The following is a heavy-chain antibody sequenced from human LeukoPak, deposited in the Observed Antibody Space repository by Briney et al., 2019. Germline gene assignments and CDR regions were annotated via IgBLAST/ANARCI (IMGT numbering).Heavy chain of an antibody. V-gene: IGHV3-23*01. CDR2: ISGSGDNT. D-gene: IGHD1-26*01. J-gene: IGHJ6*02. CDR1: GFTFSSYA. CDR3: ARRRELPSTYYYYGMDV. Sequence: PGGSLRLSCAASGFTFSSYAMSWVRQAPGKGLEWVSGISGSGDNTYYADSVKGRFTISRDNAKNTLYLQMNSLRAEDTAVYYCARRRELPSTYYYYGMDVWGQGTTVTVSS.